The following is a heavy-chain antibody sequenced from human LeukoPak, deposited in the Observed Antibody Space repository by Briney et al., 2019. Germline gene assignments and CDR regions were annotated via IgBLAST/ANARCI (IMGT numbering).Heavy chain of an antibody. CDR3: ARETPRIAAAGLDY. Sequence: SGTLSLTCAVSGGPISSSNWWSWVRQTPGKGLEWIGEIFHRGNTNYNPSLMSRVTVSVDKSKNQFSLKLSSVTAADTAVYYCARETPRIAAAGLDYWGQGTLATVSS. CDR1: GGPISSSNW. CDR2: IFHRGNT. V-gene: IGHV4-4*02. J-gene: IGHJ4*02. D-gene: IGHD6-13*01.